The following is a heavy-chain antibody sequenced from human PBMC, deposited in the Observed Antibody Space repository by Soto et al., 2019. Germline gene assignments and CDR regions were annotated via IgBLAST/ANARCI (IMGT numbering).Heavy chain of an antibody. CDR2: IWYDGSNK. CDR3: ARDGIGHCSSTSCYTARVGYYYYGMDV. Sequence: WGSLRLSCAASGFTFSSYGMHWVVQYPGKGLEWVAVIWYDGSNKYYADSVKGRFTISRDNSKNTLYLQMNSLRAEDTAVYYCARDGIGHCSSTSCYTARVGYYYYGMDVWGQGTTVTVSS. D-gene: IGHD2-2*02. CDR1: GFTFSSYG. J-gene: IGHJ6*02. V-gene: IGHV3-33*01.